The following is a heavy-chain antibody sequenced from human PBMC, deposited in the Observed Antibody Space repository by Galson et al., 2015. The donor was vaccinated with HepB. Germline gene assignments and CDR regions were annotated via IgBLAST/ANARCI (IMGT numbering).Heavy chain of an antibody. CDR1: GFTFSDYY. CDR3: ARKAIAVAGTFDY. CDR2: ISSSSSYT. V-gene: IGHV3-11*06. Sequence: SLRLSCAASGFTFSDYYMSWIRQAPGKGLEWVSYISSSSSYTNYADSVKGRFTISRDNAKNSLYLQMNSLRAEDTAVYYCARKAIAVAGTFDYWGQGTLVTVSS. D-gene: IGHD6-19*01. J-gene: IGHJ4*02.